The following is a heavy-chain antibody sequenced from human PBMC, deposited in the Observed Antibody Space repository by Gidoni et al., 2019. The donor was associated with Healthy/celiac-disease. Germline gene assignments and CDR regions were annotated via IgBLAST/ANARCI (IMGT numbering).Heavy chain of an antibody. Sequence: EVQLLESGGGLVQPGGSLRLSWPASGFPFSSSAMSWVRQAPGKGLEWVSAISGSGGSTYYADSVKGRFTISRDNSKNTLYLQMNSLRAEDTAVYYCAKDNLYCSSTSCYPYYYYMDVWGKGTTVTVSS. CDR1: GFPFSSSA. CDR3: AKDNLYCSSTSCYPYYYYMDV. J-gene: IGHJ6*03. D-gene: IGHD2-2*01. V-gene: IGHV3-23*01. CDR2: ISGSGGST.